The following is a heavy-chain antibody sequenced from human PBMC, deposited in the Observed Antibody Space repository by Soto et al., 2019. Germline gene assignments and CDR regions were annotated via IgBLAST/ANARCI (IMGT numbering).Heavy chain of an antibody. V-gene: IGHV1-18*01. CDR2: ISAYNGNT. CDR3: ARDAQVVFLHY. J-gene: IGHJ4*02. D-gene: IGHD2-8*02. CDR1: GYTFTSYG. Sequence: QVQLVQSGAEVKKPGASVKVSCKASGYTFTSYGISWVRQSPGQGLEWMGWISAYNGNTNYAQKLQGRVTMTRDTSTSTAYLALRSLRSDDTSVSYCARDAQVVFLHYWGQGTLVTVA.